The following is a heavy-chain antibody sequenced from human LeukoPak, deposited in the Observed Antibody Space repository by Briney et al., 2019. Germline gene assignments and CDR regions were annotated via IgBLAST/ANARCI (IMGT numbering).Heavy chain of an antibody. D-gene: IGHD6-13*01. V-gene: IGHV4-39*01. CDR2: IYYIGAT. Sequence: SETLSLTCIVSGGSTNSNMDYWGWIRQPPGKPLEFIGNIYYIGATYYNPSLKSRVSISIDTSKNQFSLRLTSVTAADTAVYYCARRPASSWYNSWGKGTLVTVSS. CDR1: GGSTNSNMDY. J-gene: IGHJ5*02. CDR3: ARRPASSWYNS.